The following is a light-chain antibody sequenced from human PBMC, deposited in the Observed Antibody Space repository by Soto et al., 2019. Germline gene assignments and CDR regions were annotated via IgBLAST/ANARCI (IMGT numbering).Light chain of an antibody. CDR1: RDISVY. CDR2: DAS. CDR3: QQYDNLPPYT. J-gene: IGKJ2*01. V-gene: IGKV1-33*01. Sequence: DIQMTQSPSSLSASVGDRVTITCQASRDISVYLNWYQQNPGTPPKLLIFDASNLQTGVPSRFSGSGSGTHFTFTIRSLQPEDNATYYCQQYDNLPPYTFGQGTTPEIK.